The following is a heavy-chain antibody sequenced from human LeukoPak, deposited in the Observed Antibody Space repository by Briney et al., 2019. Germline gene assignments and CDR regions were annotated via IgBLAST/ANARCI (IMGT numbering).Heavy chain of an antibody. CDR3: ARDLNAYDFWSGWTSFYYYYMDV. D-gene: IGHD3-3*01. Sequence: GASVKVSCKASGYTFTTYAMTWVRQAPGQGLEWMGWINTNTGNPTYAQGFTGRFVFSLDTSVSTAYLQISSLKAEDTAVYYCARDLNAYDFWSGWTSFYYYYMDVWGKGTTVTVSS. CDR1: GYTFTTYA. CDR2: INTNTGNP. V-gene: IGHV7-4-1*02. J-gene: IGHJ6*03.